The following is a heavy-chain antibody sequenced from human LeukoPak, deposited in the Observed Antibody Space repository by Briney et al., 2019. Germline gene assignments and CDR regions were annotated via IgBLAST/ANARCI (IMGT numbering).Heavy chain of an antibody. D-gene: IGHD6-13*01. V-gene: IGHV1-46*01. CDR3: ASAAAGTYYYYIDV. Sequence: GASVKVSCKASGYTFTGYYMHWVRQATGQGLEWMGIINPSGGSTSYAQKFQGRVTMTRDMSTSTVYMELSSLRSEDTAVYYCASAAAGTYYYYIDVWGKGTTVTVSS. J-gene: IGHJ6*03. CDR2: INPSGGST. CDR1: GYTFTGYY.